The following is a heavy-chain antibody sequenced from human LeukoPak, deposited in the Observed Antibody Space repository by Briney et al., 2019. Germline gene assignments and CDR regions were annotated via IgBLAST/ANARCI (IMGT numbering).Heavy chain of an antibody. CDR2: ISSSGSTI. CDR1: GFTFSSYE. J-gene: IGHJ4*02. V-gene: IGHV3-48*03. D-gene: IGHD3-16*01. CDR3: AILRGGTVASFEY. Sequence: PGGSLRLSCAASGFTFSSYEMNWVRQAPGKGLEWVSYISSSGSTIYYADSVKGRFTIPRDHAKNSLYLQMNSLRVEDTAVYYCAILRGGTVASFEYWGQGTLVTVSS.